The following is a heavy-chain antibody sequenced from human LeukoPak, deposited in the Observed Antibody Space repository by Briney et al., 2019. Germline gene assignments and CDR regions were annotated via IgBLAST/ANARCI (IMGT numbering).Heavy chain of an antibody. CDR3: ARGAKMATPMEDYYYGMDV. CDR1: GGTFISYA. Sequence: GASVKVSCKASGGTFISYAISWVRQAPGQGLEWMGGIIPIFGTANYAQKFQGRVTITADKSTSTAYMELSSLRSEDTAVYYCARGAKMATPMEDYYYGMDVWGQGTTVTVSS. D-gene: IGHD5-24*01. J-gene: IGHJ6*02. CDR2: IIPIFGTA. V-gene: IGHV1-69*06.